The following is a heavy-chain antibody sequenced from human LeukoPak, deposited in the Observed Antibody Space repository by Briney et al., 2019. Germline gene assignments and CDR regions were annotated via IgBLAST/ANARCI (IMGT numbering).Heavy chain of an antibody. J-gene: IGHJ4*02. CDR1: GGSISSSSYY. CDR3: ATSPQYGGY. Sequence: SETLSLTCTVSGGSISSSSYYWGWIRQPPGKGLEWIGSIYYSGSTYYNPSLKSRVTISVDTSKNQFSLKLSSVTAADAAVYYCATSPQYGGYLGQGTLVTVSS. D-gene: IGHD4-23*01. CDR2: IYYSGST. V-gene: IGHV4-39*01.